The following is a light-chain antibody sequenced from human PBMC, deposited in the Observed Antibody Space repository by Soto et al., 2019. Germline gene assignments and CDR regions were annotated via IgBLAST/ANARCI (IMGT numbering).Light chain of an antibody. J-gene: IGKJ2*01. CDR3: QQYSTSPLT. V-gene: IGKV3-20*01. CDR2: GVS. CDR1: QSVRSNY. Sequence: EIVLTQSPGTLSLSPGERAIFSCRASQSVRSNYLAWYQQRSGQAPRLLIYGVSSRATGVPDRFSGSGSGAYFILISSRLEPEDSALYYCQQYSTSPLTFGQGTKLEI.